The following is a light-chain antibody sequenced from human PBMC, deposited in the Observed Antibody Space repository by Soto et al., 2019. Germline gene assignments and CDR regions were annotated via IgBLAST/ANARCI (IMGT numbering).Light chain of an antibody. CDR3: QHYGNSTIT. J-gene: IGKJ3*01. V-gene: IGKV3-20*01. CDR2: GAS. CDR1: QSISISS. Sequence: EIVLTQSPGTLSLSPGERATLSCRASQSISISSLAWYQQKPGQAPRLLIYGASIRATGIPDRFSGSGFGTDFTLTISRLEPEDFAVYYCQHYGNSTITFGPGTKVDI.